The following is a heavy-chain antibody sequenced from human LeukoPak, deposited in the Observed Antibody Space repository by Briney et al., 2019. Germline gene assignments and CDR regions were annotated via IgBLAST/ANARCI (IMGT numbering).Heavy chain of an antibody. CDR1: GFTFRKHW. V-gene: IGHV3-48*03. CDR2: VSSSGSTI. D-gene: IGHD3-10*02. J-gene: IGHJ6*04. CDR3: AELGITMIGGV. Sequence: GESLRLSCAADGFTFRKHWMSWVRQAPGKGLEWVSYVSSSGSTIYYADSVKGRFTISRDNAKNSLYLQMNSLRAEDTAVYYCAELGITMIGGVWGKGTTVTISS.